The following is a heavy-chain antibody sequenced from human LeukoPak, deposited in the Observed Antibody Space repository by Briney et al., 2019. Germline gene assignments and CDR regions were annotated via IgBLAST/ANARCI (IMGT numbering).Heavy chain of an antibody. V-gene: IGHV3-15*07. CDR2: IKSKTDGGTT. CDR1: GFTFSSYG. CDR3: TSDRPEIARYDY. D-gene: IGHD6-13*01. J-gene: IGHJ4*02. Sequence: GGSLRLSCAASGFTFSSYGMHWVRQAPGKGLEWVGRIKSKTDGGTTDYAAPVKGRFTISRDDSKNTLYLQMNSLKTEDTAVYYCTSDRPEIARYDYWGQGTLVTVSS.